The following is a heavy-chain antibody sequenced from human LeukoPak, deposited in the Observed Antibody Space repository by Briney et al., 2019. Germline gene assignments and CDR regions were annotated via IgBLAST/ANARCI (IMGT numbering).Heavy chain of an antibody. CDR3: AKDRGGYSYGDY. Sequence: GGSLRLSCAASGFTFSSYGMHWVRQAPGKGLEWVAVISYDGSNKYYADSVKGRFTISRDNSKNTLYLQMNSLRAEDTAVYYCAKDRGGYSYGDYWGQGTLVTVSS. CDR2: ISYDGSNK. D-gene: IGHD5-18*01. CDR1: GFTFSSYG. J-gene: IGHJ4*02. V-gene: IGHV3-30*18.